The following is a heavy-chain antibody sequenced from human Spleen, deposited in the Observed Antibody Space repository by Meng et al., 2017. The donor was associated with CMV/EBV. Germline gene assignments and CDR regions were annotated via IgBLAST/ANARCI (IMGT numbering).Heavy chain of an antibody. CDR3: ARHPPGMGAFDI. D-gene: IGHD3-10*01. CDR2: IWYDGSEK. Sequence: GESLKISCAASGFTFTNFAMSWVRLAPGRGLEWVAIIWYDGSEKYYADSVKGRFTISRDNSKNTLYLQMNSLRAEDTAVYYCARHPPGMGAFDIWGQGTMVTVSS. CDR1: GFTFTNFA. V-gene: IGHV3-33*08. J-gene: IGHJ3*02.